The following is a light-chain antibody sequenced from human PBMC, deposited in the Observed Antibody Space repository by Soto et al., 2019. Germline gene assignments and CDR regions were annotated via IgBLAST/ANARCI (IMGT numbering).Light chain of an antibody. Sequence: DIQMTQSPSSLSASVGDRVTITCRASQSISNFLNWYQQKPGKAPKVLIYAAFSLQSGVPSRFSGSGSGTDFTLTISSLQPEDFATYYCQQSYSIPRTFGGGNKVEIK. CDR1: QSISNF. CDR3: QQSYSIPRT. J-gene: IGKJ4*01. CDR2: AAF. V-gene: IGKV1-39*01.